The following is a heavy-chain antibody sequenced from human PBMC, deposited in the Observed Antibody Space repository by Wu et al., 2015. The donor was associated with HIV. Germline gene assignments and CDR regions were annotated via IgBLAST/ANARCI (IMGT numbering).Heavy chain of an antibody. CDR3: ARGPSIFGVVIRRYYYYIGR. J-gene: IGHJ6*03. Sequence: QVQLVQSGAEVKKPGSSVKVSCKASGGTFSSYAISWVRQAPGQGLEWMGGIIPIFGTANYAQKFQGRVTITADESTSTAYMELSSLRSEDTAVYYCARGPSIFGVVIRRYYYYIGRLGAKGPTVTVSS. D-gene: IGHD3-3*01. CDR1: GGTFSSYA. V-gene: IGHV1-69*12. CDR2: IIPIFGTA.